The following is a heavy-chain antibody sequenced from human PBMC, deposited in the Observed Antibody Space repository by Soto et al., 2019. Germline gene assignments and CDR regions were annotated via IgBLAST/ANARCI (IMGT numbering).Heavy chain of an antibody. CDR1: GGTFSSYA. CDR3: ARTPVEMARFDY. D-gene: IGHD5-12*01. J-gene: IGHJ4*02. CDR2: IIPIFGTA. V-gene: IGHV1-69*13. Sequence: SVKVSCKASGGTFSSYAISWVRQAPGQGLEWMGGIIPIFGTANYAQKFQGRVTITADESTSTAYMELSSLRSEDTAVYYCARTPVEMARFDYWGQGTLVTVSS.